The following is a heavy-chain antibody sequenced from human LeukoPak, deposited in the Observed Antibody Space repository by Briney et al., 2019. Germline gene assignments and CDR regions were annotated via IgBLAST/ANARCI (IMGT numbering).Heavy chain of an antibody. CDR1: GYTFTGYY. J-gene: IGHJ4*02. CDR3: ARDSGYCSPTGCYYFDH. V-gene: IGHV1-2*02. D-gene: IGHD2-2*01. Sequence: GASVKVSCKTSGYTFTGYYTHWVRQAPGQGLEWMGWINPDSGGTDYAQKFQGRVTMTRDTSISTAYMELSRPTSDDTAVYYCARDSGYCSPTGCYYFDHWGQGTLVTVSS. CDR2: INPDSGGT.